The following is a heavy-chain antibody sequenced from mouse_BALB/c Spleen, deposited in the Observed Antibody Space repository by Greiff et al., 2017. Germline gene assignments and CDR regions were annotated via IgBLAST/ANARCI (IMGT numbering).Heavy chain of an antibody. CDR3: NGGMITTNWYFDV. V-gene: IGHV14-4*02. CDR2: IDPENGDT. Sequence: VQLQQSGAELVRSGASVKLSCTASGFNIKDYYMHWVKQRPEQGLEWIGWIDPENGDTEYAPKFQGTATMPADTSSNTAYLQLSSLTSEATAVYYCNGGMITTNWYFDVWGAGTTVTVSS. J-gene: IGHJ1*01. CDR1: GFNIKDYY. D-gene: IGHD2-4*01.